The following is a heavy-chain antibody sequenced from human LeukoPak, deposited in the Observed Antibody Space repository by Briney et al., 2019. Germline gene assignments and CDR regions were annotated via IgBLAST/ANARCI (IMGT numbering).Heavy chain of an antibody. Sequence: EASVKVRCKDSGYTFISDSISWVRQAPGQGLEWMGWISTYNGNTKYAQKLQGRVTMTTDTSTSTAYMELRSLRSDDTAVYYCARDLVTMVRGLGSGFLRWGRGPLVTVSS. V-gene: IGHV1-18*01. CDR1: GYTFISDS. CDR2: ISTYNGNT. D-gene: IGHD3-10*01. CDR3: ARDLVTMVRGLGSGFLR. J-gene: IGHJ5*02.